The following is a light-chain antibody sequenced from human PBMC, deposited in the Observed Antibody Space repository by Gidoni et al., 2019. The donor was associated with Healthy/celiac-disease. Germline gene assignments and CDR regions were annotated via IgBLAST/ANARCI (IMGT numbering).Light chain of an antibody. Sequence: DIQMTQSPSSLSASERDIVTITCRASQSISSYLNWYQQKPGKAPKLLIYAASSLQSWVPSRFSDSGSVTDFTLTISSLQPEDFATYYFQQSYSTPPPFGQGTKVEIK. CDR1: QSISSY. V-gene: IGKV1-39*01. CDR2: AAS. CDR3: QQSYSTPPP. J-gene: IGKJ1*01.